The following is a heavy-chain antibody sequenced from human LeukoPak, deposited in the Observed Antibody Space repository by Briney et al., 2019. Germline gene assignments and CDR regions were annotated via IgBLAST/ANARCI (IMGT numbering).Heavy chain of an antibody. CDR2: IYSGGST. D-gene: IGHD3-9*01. CDR3: ARDSYYDILTVYYRGEYYYGMDV. J-gene: IGHJ6*02. V-gene: IGHV3-53*01. Sequence: GGSLRLSCAASGFTVSSNYMSWVRQAPGKGLEWVSVIYSGGSTYYADSVKGRFTISRDNSKNTLYLQMNSLRAEDTAVYYCARDSYYDILTVYYRGEYYYGMDVWGQGTTVTVSS. CDR1: GFTVSSNY.